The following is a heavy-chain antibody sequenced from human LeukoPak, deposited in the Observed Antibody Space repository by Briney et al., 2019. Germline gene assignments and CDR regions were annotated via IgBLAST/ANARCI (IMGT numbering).Heavy chain of an antibody. CDR1: GFTFNNYA. D-gene: IGHD4/OR15-4a*01. CDR2: ISGSGTNT. Sequence: PGGSLRLSCAASGFTFNNYAMTWVRQAPGKGLEWVSAISGSGTNTDYSDSVKGRFTISRDDSKNTLYLQMNSLRAEDTAVYYCARRAGAYSHPYDYWGQGTLVTVSS. V-gene: IGHV3-23*01. CDR3: ARRAGAYSHPYDY. J-gene: IGHJ4*02.